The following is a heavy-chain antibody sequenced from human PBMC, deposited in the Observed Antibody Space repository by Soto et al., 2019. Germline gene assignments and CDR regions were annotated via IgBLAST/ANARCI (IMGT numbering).Heavy chain of an antibody. CDR3: ARAAVGYSYGYDAFDI. CDR2: MNPNSGNT. Sequence: QVQLVQSGAEVKKPGASVKVSCKASGYTFTSYDINWVRQATGQGLEWMGWMNPNSGNTGYAQKFQGRVTMTRNTSISTVYMELSSLRSEDTAVYYCARAAVGYSYGYDAFDIWGQGTMVTVSS. J-gene: IGHJ3*02. V-gene: IGHV1-8*01. CDR1: GYTFTSYD. D-gene: IGHD5-18*01.